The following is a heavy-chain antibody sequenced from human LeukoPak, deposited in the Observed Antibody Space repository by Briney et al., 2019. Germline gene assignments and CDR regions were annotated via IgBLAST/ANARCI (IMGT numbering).Heavy chain of an antibody. CDR2: IKQDGSEK. D-gene: IGHD3-10*02. V-gene: IGHV3-7*01. Sequence: GGSLRLSCVASGFTFSDYYMSWVRQPPGKGLEWVANIKQDGSEKYYVDSVKGRFTISRDNAKNSLYLQMNSLRAEDTAVYYCAELGITMIGGVWGKGTTVTISS. J-gene: IGHJ6*04. CDR3: AELGITMIGGV. CDR1: GFTFSDYY.